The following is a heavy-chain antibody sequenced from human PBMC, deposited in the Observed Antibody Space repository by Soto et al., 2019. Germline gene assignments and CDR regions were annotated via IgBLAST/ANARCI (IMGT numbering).Heavy chain of an antibody. V-gene: IGHV3-48*02. CDR3: ASLYSSGYNNWFDP. D-gene: IGHD3-22*01. CDR1: GFTFSSYS. CDR2: ISSSSSTI. Sequence: PGGSLRLSCAASGFTFSSYSMDWVRQAPWKGLEWVSYISSSSSTIYYADSVKGRFTISRDNAKNSLYLQMNSLRDEDTAVYYCASLYSSGYNNWFDPWGQGTLVTVSS. J-gene: IGHJ5*02.